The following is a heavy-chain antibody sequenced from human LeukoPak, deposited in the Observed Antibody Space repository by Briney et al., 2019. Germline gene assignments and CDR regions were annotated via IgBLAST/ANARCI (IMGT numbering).Heavy chain of an antibody. CDR3: VRDRGSSWFADY. CDR1: GVTFTGFY. D-gene: IGHD6-13*01. CDR2: INPNNGGT. J-gene: IGHJ4*02. Sequence: ASVKVSCKASGVTFTGFYMHWVRQAPGQGLEWMGWINPNNGGTKYAQKFQGRVTMTSDTSISTAYMELSRLRSDDTALYYCVRDRGSSWFADYWGQGTLVTVSS. V-gene: IGHV1-2*02.